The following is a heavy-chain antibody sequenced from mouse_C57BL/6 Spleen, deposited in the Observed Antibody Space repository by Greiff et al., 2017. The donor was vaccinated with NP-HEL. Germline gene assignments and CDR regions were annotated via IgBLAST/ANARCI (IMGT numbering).Heavy chain of an antibody. D-gene: IGHD1-1*01. CDR2: ISSGGDYI. V-gene: IGHV5-9-1*02. CDR1: GFTFSSYA. J-gene: IGHJ4*01. Sequence: EVNLVESGEGLVKPGGSLKLSCAASGFTFSSYAMSWVRQTPEKRLEWVAYISSGGDYIYYADTVKGRFTISRDNARNTLYLQMSSLKSEDTAMYYCTRVDYGSSYSKEYYAMDYWGQGTSVTVSS. CDR3: TRVDYGSSYSKEYYAMDY.